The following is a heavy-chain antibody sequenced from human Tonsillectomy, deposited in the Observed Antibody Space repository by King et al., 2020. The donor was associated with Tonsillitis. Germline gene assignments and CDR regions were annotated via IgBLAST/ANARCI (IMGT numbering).Heavy chain of an antibody. J-gene: IGHJ4*02. CDR1: GFTFSSYD. V-gene: IGHV3-13*05. D-gene: IGHD5-24*01. CDR2: IGTAGDP. CDR3: ARVRDGYNYYDY. Sequence: VQLVESGGGLVQPGGSLRLSCAASGFTFSSYDMHWVRQATGKGLEWVSAIGTAGDPYYPGSVKGRFTISIENAKNSLYLQMNSLRAGDTAVYYCARVRDGYNYYDYWGQGTLVTVSS.